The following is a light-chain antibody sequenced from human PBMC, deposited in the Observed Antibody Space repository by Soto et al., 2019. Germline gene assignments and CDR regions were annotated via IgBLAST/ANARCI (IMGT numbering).Light chain of an antibody. CDR3: SSYTSSSTLSV. CDR1: SSDVGGYDY. CDR2: DVT. J-gene: IGLJ1*01. V-gene: IGLV2-14*03. Sequence: QSVLTQPASVSGSPGQSITISCTGTSSDVGGYDYVSWYQQHPGRAPKLMIYDVTYRPSGVSSRFSGSKSGNTTSLTIPGLQAEDEADYYCSSYTSSSTLSVFGTGTKVT.